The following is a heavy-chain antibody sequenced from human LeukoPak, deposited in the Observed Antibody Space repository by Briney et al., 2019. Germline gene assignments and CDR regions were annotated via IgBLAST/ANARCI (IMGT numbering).Heavy chain of an antibody. D-gene: IGHD2-15*01. V-gene: IGHV4-38-2*02. Sequence: SETLSLTCTVSGYSIRSGYYWGWIRQPPGKGLKWIATIYHSGSAYYNPSLKSRVTISVDTSKNQFSLKLSSVTAADTAVYYCARSYCSGGSCYSDCWGQGTLVTVSS. J-gene: IGHJ4*02. CDR1: GYSIRSGYY. CDR2: IYHSGSA. CDR3: ARSYCSGGSCYSDC.